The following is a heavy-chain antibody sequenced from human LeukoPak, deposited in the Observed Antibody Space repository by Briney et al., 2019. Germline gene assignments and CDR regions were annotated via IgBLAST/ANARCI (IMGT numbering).Heavy chain of an antibody. CDR2: IYHSGST. J-gene: IGHJ6*03. V-gene: IGHV4-30-2*01. CDR3: ARGTTGTPYYYYYYMDV. CDR1: GGSISSGGYY. D-gene: IGHD1-1*01. Sequence: PSETLSLTCTVSGGSISSGGYYWSWIRQPPGKGLEWIGYIYHSGSTYYNPSLKSRVTISVDRSKNQFSLKLSSVTAADTAVYYCARGTTGTPYYYYYYMDVWGKGTTVTVSS.